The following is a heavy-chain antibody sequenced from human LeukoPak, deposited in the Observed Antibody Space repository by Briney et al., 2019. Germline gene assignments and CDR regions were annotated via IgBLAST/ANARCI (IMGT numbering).Heavy chain of an antibody. CDR3: ARALTAAGTK. Sequence: GGSLRLSCAASGFRFDSYPMNWVRQAPGKGLEWVSSISSSSSYIYYADSVKGRFTISRDNAKNSLYLQMNSLRAEDTAVYYCARALTAAGTKWGQGTLVTVSS. CDR2: ISSSSSYI. D-gene: IGHD6-13*01. J-gene: IGHJ4*02. CDR1: GFRFDSYP. V-gene: IGHV3-21*01.